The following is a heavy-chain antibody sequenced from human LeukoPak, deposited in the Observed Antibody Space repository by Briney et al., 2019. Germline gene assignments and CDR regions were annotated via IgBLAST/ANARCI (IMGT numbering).Heavy chain of an antibody. CDR1: GYTFTSYG. J-gene: IGHJ4*02. CDR3: ARGAYYDILGGFDY. CDR2: ISAYNGNT. Sequence: ASVKVSCKASGYTFTSYGISWVRQAPGQGLEWMGWISAYNGNTNYAQKLQGRVTMTTDTSASTAYMELSSLRSEDTAVYYCARGAYYDILGGFDYWGQGTLVTVSS. V-gene: IGHV1-18*01. D-gene: IGHD3-9*01.